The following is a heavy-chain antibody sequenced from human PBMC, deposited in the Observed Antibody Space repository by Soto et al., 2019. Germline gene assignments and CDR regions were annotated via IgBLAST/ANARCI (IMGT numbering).Heavy chain of an antibody. CDR3: TRDYRVTKTFGVAGGTHYYYGIEF. D-gene: IGHD3-3*01. V-gene: IGHV4-30-4*01. Sequence: QVQLQESGPGLVKPSQTLSLTCTVSCGSISSGHYYWGWLRPPPGQGLEWIRNICDSGSPYYNPCLKARVNISLDTSKNQLSLELRAVTAADTAVYHCTRDYRVTKTFGVAGGTHYYYGIEFWGQWTTVTASS. CDR2: ICDSGSP. CDR1: CGSISSGHYY. J-gene: IGHJ6*02.